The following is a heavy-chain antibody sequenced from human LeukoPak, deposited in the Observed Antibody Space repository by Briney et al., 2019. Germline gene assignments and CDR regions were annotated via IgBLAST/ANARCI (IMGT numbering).Heavy chain of an antibody. CDR3: ARDGWELLRGASSWFDP. V-gene: IGHV4-39*07. CDR1: GGSISSSSYY. J-gene: IGHJ5*02. Sequence: SETLSLTCTVSGGSISSSSYYWGWIRQPPGKGLEWIGSIYYSGSTYYNPSLKSRVSISVDTSKNQFSLKLSSVTAADTAVYYCARDGWELLRGASSWFDPWGQGTLVTVSS. D-gene: IGHD1-26*01. CDR2: IYYSGST.